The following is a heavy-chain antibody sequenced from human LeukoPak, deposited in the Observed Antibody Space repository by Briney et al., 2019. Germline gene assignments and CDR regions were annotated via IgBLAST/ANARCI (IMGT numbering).Heavy chain of an antibody. J-gene: IGHJ4*02. CDR1: GFTFDDYA. CDR3: AKDMATVTTCFDY. V-gene: IGHV3-9*01. CDR2: ISWNSGSI. D-gene: IGHD4-17*01. Sequence: GGSLRLSCAASGFTFDDYAMHWVRQAPGKGLEWVSGISWNSGSIGYADSVKGRFTISRDNAKNSLYLQMNSLRAEDTALYYCAKDMATVTTCFDYWGQGTLVTVSS.